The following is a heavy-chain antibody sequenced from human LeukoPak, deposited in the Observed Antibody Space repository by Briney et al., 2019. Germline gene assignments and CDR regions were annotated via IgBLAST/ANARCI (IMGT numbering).Heavy chain of an antibody. CDR3: ARAQNCYDSSFV. J-gene: IGHJ4*02. V-gene: IGHV4-59*01. D-gene: IGHD3-22*01. CDR1: GGSISSYY. CDR2: IYYTGST. Sequence: SETLSLTCTVSGGSISSYYWSWIRQPPGKGLEWIGYIYYTGSTNYNPSLRSRVTISVDTSKTQFSLKLSSVTAADTALYFCARAQNCYDSSFVWGQGILVTVSS.